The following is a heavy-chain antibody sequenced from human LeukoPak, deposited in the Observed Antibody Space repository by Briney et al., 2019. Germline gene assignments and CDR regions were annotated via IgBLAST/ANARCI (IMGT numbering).Heavy chain of an antibody. D-gene: IGHD6-19*01. J-gene: IGHJ5*01. V-gene: IGHV3-7*01. Sequence: GGSLRLSCGASGFTFSNHWMSWVRQTPSKGLEWVANIRYDGNEKLFVDSVKGRFTISRDNGRNSMYLQMDSLRVEDTAVYYCARALDSGWLDSWGQGTLVTVSS. CDR2: IRYDGNEK. CDR3: ARALDSGWLDS. CDR1: GFTFSNHW.